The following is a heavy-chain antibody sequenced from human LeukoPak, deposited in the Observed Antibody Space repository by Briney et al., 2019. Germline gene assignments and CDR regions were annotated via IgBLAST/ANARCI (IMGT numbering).Heavy chain of an antibody. V-gene: IGHV3-30-3*01. CDR3: AKKRRDGYSFDY. CDR1: GFTFSSYA. D-gene: IGHD5-24*01. J-gene: IGHJ4*02. CDR2: ISYDGSNK. Sequence: GRSLRLSCAASGFTFSSYAMHWVRQAPGKGLEWVAVISYDGSNKYYADSVKGRFTISRDNSKNTLYLQMNSLRAEDMAVYYCAKKRRDGYSFDYWGQGTLVTVSS.